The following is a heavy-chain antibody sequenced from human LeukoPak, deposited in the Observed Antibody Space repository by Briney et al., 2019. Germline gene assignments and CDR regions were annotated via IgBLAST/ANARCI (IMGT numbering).Heavy chain of an antibody. V-gene: IGHV3-74*01. J-gene: IGHJ4*02. CDR3: ASDEGYGYIPD. D-gene: IGHD5-18*01. CDR2: INSDGSST. Sequence: PGGSLRLSCAASGFTFSSYWMHWVRQAPGKGLVWVSRINSDGSSTSYADSVKGRFTISRDNAKNTLYLQMNSLRAEDTAVYYCASDEGYGYIPDWGQGTLVTVSS. CDR1: GFTFSSYW.